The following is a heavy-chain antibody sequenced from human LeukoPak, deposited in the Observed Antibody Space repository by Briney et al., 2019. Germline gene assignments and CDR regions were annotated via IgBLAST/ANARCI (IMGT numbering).Heavy chain of an antibody. Sequence: PSETLSLTCTVSGGSISSYYWSWIRQPPGKGLEWIGSIYYSGSTYYNPSLKSRVTISVDTSKNQFSLKLRSVTAADTAVYYCARGGGLGAYYYYMDVWGKGTTVTISS. V-gene: IGHV4-39*07. J-gene: IGHJ6*03. CDR3: ARGGGLGAYYYYMDV. CDR2: IYYSGST. CDR1: GGSISSYY. D-gene: IGHD1-26*01.